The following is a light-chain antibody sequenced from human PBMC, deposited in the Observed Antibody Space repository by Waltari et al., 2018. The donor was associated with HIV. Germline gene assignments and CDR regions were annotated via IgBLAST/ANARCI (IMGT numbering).Light chain of an antibody. J-gene: IGLJ2*01. Sequence: QTALTQPPSASASPGQSVAISCTRSSNDIRPYNFVSWYQHPPGKAPKLFIYDVTRRPPAIPDRFSGTKSGCTASLTVSDLQCEDEADYYCVSYTEKDTFLLFGGGTKLAV. V-gene: IGLV2-8*01. CDR2: DVT. CDR3: VSYTEKDTFLL. CDR1: SNDIRPYNF.